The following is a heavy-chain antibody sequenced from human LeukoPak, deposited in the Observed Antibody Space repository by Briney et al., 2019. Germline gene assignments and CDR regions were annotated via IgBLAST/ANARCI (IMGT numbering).Heavy chain of an antibody. V-gene: IGHV1-46*02. CDR1: GYTFNNYY. CDR3: ARTYNWNDGYFDS. D-gene: IGHD1-20*01. CDR2: INPSGGST. J-gene: IGHJ4*02. Sequence: ASVKVSCKASGYTFNNYYMNWVRQAPGQGLEWMGIINPSGGSTSYAQKFQGRVTMTRDTSTSTAYMELSSLRSEDTAVYYCARTYNWNDGYFDSWGQGTLVTVSS.